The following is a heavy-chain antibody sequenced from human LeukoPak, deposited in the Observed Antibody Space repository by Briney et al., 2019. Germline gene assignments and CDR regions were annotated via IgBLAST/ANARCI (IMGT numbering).Heavy chain of an antibody. D-gene: IGHD1-26*01. Sequence: PGGSLRLSCAASGFTFSSYGMHWVRQAPGKGLEWVAVIWYDGSNKYYADSVKGRFTISRDNSKNTLYLQMNSLRADDTAVYYCARDGVEATTGFDYWGQGTLVTVSS. CDR2: IWYDGSNK. J-gene: IGHJ4*02. V-gene: IGHV3-33*01. CDR1: GFTFSSYG. CDR3: ARDGVEATTGFDY.